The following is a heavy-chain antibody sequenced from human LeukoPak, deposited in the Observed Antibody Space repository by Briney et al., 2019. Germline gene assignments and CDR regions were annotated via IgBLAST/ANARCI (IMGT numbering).Heavy chain of an antibody. CDR3: ATSRRDTAMAALDY. V-gene: IGHV1-69*13. CDR2: IIPIFGTA. CDR1: GGTFSSYA. J-gene: IGHJ4*02. Sequence: ASVKVSCKASGGTFSSYAISWVRQAPGQGLEWMGGIIPIFGTANYAQKFQGRVTITADESTSTAYMELSRLRSDDTAVYYCATSRRDTAMAALDYWGQGTLVTVSS. D-gene: IGHD5-18*01.